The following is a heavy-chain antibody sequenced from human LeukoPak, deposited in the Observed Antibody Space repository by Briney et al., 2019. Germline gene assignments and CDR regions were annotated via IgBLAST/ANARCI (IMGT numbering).Heavy chain of an antibody. CDR2: IKQDGSEK. D-gene: IGHD3-3*01. Sequence: PGGSLRLSCAASGFTFSSYWMSWVRQAPGKGLEWVANIKQDGSEKYYVDSVKGRFTISRDNAKNSLYLQMNSLRAEDTAVYYCARSGPFGVVTPEYYYYYYYMDVWGKGTTVTVSS. CDR3: ARSGPFGVVTPEYYYYYYYMDV. V-gene: IGHV3-7*01. J-gene: IGHJ6*03. CDR1: GFTFSSYW.